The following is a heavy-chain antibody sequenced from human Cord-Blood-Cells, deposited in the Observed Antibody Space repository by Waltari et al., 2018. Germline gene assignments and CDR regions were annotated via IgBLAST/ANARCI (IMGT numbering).Heavy chain of an antibody. Sequence: QVQLVQSGAEVKKPGASVKVSCKACGSTFTSYDITWVGQATGQGLEWMGWMNPNSGNTGYAQKFQGRVTITRNTSISTAYMELSSLRSEDTAVYYCARGAAGSDAFDIWGQGTMVSVSS. CDR2: MNPNSGNT. CDR3: ARGAAGSDAFDI. D-gene: IGHD6-19*01. J-gene: IGHJ3*02. CDR1: GSTFTSYD. V-gene: IGHV1-8*03.